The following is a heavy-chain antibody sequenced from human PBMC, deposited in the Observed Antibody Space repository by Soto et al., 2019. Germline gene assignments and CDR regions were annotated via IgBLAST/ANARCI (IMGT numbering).Heavy chain of an antibody. CDR2: IYYSGST. J-gene: IGHJ5*02. D-gene: IGHD3-3*01. V-gene: IGHV4-59*05. Sequence: PSETLSLTCTVSGGSISSYYWSWIRQPPGKGLEWIGSIYYSGSTYYNPSLKSRVTISVDTSKNQFSLKLSSVTAADTAVYYCARRITIFGVVIPAWGQGTLVTVSS. CDR1: GGSISSYY. CDR3: ARRITIFGVVIPA.